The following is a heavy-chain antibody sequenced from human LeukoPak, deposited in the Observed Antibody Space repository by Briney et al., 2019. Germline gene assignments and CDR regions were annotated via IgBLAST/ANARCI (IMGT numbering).Heavy chain of an antibody. CDR1: GFTVSSNY. J-gene: IGHJ4*02. Sequence: PGGSLRLSCAASGFTVSSNYMSWVRQARGKGLEWVSVISSGDSTYYAESVKGRFTISRAHSTNTPFLQMTSLRAEDTAVYYCARGGNYQYDFWSGYTPFDYWGQGTLVTVSS. D-gene: IGHD3-3*01. CDR3: ARGGNYQYDFWSGYTPFDY. V-gene: IGHV3-53*01. CDR2: ISSGDST.